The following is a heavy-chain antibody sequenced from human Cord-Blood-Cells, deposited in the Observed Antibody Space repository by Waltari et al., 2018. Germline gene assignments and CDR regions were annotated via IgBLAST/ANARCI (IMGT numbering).Heavy chain of an antibody. V-gene: IGHV4-34*01. J-gene: IGHJ3*02. CDR1: GWSFSGYY. CDR3: ARSPVVTPGAVDI. CDR2: INHSGST. D-gene: IGHD2-21*02. Sequence: QVQLQQWGAGLLKPSETLSLTCAVYGWSFSGYYWSWIRQPPGKGLEWIGEINHSGSTNYNPSLKSRVTISVYTSKNQFSLKLSSVTAADTAVYYCARSPVVTPGAVDIWGQGTMVTVSS.